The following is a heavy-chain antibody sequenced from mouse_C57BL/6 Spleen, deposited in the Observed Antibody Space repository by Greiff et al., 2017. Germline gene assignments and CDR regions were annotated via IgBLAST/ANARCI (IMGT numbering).Heavy chain of an antibody. D-gene: IGHD1-1*01. CDR2: ISYDGSN. CDR3: ARGDYYGSSYFAY. Sequence: EVQLLESGPGLVKPSQSLSLTCSVTGYSITSGYYWNWIRQFPGNKLEWMGYISYDGSNNYNPSLKNRISITRDTSKNQFFLKLNSVTTEDTATYYCARGDYYGSSYFAYWGQGTLVTVSA. J-gene: IGHJ3*01. CDR1: GYSITSGYY. V-gene: IGHV3-6*01.